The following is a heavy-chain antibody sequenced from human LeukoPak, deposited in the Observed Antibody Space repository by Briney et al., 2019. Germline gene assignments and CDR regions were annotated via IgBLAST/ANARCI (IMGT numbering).Heavy chain of an antibody. Sequence: PGGSRRLSCAASGFTFSSYSMNWVRQAPGKGLEWVSCISSSSSYIYYADSVKGRFTISRDNAKNSLYLQMNSLRAEDTAVYYCARAHNWKYGSFDFWGQGTLVTVSS. J-gene: IGHJ4*02. CDR3: ARAHNWKYGSFDF. CDR2: ISSSSSYI. V-gene: IGHV3-21*01. D-gene: IGHD1-7*01. CDR1: GFTFSSYS.